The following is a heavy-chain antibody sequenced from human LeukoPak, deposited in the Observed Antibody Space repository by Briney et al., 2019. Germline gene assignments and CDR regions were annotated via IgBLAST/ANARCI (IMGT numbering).Heavy chain of an antibody. CDR3: AREPGIWFGEFVGFDP. Sequence: GRSLRLFCAASGFIFSKYGMHWVRQAPGKGREGVADIWYDGRNKYYADSVEARFTISRDNSKISLYLQMNSLRAEDTAVYYCAREPGIWFGEFVGFDPWGQGTLLTVSS. CDR2: IWYDGRNK. J-gene: IGHJ5*02. CDR1: GFIFSKYG. V-gene: IGHV3-33*01. D-gene: IGHD3-10*01.